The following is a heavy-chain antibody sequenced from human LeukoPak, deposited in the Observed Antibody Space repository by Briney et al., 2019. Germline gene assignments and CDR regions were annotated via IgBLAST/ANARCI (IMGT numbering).Heavy chain of an antibody. V-gene: IGHV3-7*03. CDR3: TTSDCEY. J-gene: IGHJ4*02. CDR1: GFTFNIHW. Sequence: PGGSLRLSCVASGFTFNIHWMTWVRQAPGTGLEWVATIKPDGNDKFLVDSLKGRFTISRDNAKTSLFLQMNSLRAEDTAMYYCTTSDCEYWGQGALVTVSS. CDR2: IKPDGNDK.